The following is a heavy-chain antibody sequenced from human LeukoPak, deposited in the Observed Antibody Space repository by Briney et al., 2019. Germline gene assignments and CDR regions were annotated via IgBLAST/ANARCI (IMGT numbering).Heavy chain of an antibody. Sequence: PGGSLRLSCTASGFTFGDYAMSWFRQAPGKGLEWVGFIRSKPYGGTTDYAASVKGRFTISRDDSKSIAYLQMNSLKTEDTAVYYCTRGAGCSSGRCCPIDYWGQGTLVTVSS. CDR1: GFTFGDYA. V-gene: IGHV3-49*03. CDR2: IRSKPYGGTT. CDR3: TRGAGCSSGRCCPIDY. D-gene: IGHD2-15*01. J-gene: IGHJ4*02.